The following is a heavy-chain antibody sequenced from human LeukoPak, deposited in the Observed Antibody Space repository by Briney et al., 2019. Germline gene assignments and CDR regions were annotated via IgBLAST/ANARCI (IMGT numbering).Heavy chain of an antibody. CDR1: GYIFTGYY. D-gene: IGHD3-16*01. J-gene: IGHJ4*02. V-gene: IGHV1-2*02. CDR3: ARVRYRLAETYIDY. Sequence: SVKVSCKASGYIFTGYYMHWVRQAPGQGREWMGWINPNRGDTNYAQKFQGRVTMTRDTSIRTAYMELSRLRSDDTAVYYCARVRYRLAETYIDYWGQGTLVTVSS. CDR2: INPNRGDT.